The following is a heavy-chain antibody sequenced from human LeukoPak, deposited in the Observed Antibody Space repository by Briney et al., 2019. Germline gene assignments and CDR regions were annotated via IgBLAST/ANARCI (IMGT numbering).Heavy chain of an antibody. D-gene: IGHD3-10*01. CDR2: IYYSGST. CDR3: ARHIRGTYYYGSGDYFDC. Sequence: SETLSLTCTVSGGSISSSSYYWGWIRQPPGKGLEWIGSIYYSGSTYYNPSLKSRVTISVDTSKNQFSLKLSSVTAADTAVYYCARHIRGTYYYGSGDYFDCWGQGTLVTVSS. V-gene: IGHV4-39*01. CDR1: GGSISSSSYY. J-gene: IGHJ4*02.